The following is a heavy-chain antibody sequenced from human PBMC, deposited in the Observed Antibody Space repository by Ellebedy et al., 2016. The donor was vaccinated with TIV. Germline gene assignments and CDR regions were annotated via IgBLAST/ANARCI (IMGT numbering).Heavy chain of an antibody. Sequence: AASVKVSCKASGYNFTGYYMHWVRQAPGQGLEWMGWINPNSGDTKYVWKFQGRVTVTRDTSITTAYMELSRLISDDTAVYYCARVGSSWYWWFDPWGQGTLVTVSS. V-gene: IGHV1-2*02. CDR1: GYNFTGYY. J-gene: IGHJ5*02. D-gene: IGHD6-13*01. CDR2: INPNSGDT. CDR3: ARVGSSWYWWFDP.